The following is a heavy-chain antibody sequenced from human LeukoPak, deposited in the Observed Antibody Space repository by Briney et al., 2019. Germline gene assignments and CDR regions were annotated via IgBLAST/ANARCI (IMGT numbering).Heavy chain of an antibody. J-gene: IGHJ4*02. V-gene: IGHV3-53*01. CDR1: GFTVSSNY. D-gene: IGHD3-22*01. Sequence: PGGSLRLSCAASGFTVSSNYMSWVRQAPGKGLEWVSVIYSGGSTYYADSVKGRFTISRDNSKNTLYLQMNSLRAEDTAVYYCARGGYYYDSSGYYLGYWGQGTLVTVSS. CDR3: ARGGYYYDSSGYYLGY. CDR2: IYSGGST.